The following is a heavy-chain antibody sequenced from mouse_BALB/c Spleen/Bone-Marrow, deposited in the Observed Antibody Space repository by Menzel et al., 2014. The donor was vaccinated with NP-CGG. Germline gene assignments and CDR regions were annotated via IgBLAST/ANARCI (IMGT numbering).Heavy chain of an antibody. CDR3: ARDGNYAMDY. D-gene: IGHD2-1*01. CDR1: GYTFTEDT. V-gene: IGHV1-22*01. Sequence: EVQLQQSGPELVKPGASVKISCKTSGYTFTEDTMHWVKQSHGKSLEWIGVINPNNGGTTYKQKFKDKAALTVDKSSSTAYMELRSLTSEDSAVYYCARDGNYAMDYWGQGTSATVSS. J-gene: IGHJ4*01. CDR2: INPNNGGT.